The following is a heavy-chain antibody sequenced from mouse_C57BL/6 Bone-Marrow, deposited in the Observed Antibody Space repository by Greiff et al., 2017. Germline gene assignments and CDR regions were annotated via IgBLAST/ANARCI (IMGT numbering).Heavy chain of an antibody. CDR2: INPYNGGT. Sequence: EVQLQQSGPVLVKPGASVKMSCKASGYTFTDYYMTWVKQSHGKSLEWIGVINPYNGGTSYNQKFKGKATLTVDKSSSTAYMELNSLTSEDSAVYYCARSGYSNPWFAYWGQGTLVTVSA. CDR3: ARSGYSNPWFAY. V-gene: IGHV1-19*01. J-gene: IGHJ3*01. CDR1: GYTFTDYY. D-gene: IGHD2-5*01.